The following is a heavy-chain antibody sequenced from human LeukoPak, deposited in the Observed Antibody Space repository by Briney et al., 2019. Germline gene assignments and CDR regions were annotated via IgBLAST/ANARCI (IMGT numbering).Heavy chain of an antibody. Sequence: ASMKVSCKTSGYIFSTNGVSWVRHAPGQGLEWMGWISAYDGYTKFAQKFQDRLAMTIDRSTTTVYMELRSLTIDDTGVYFCVRMPYDFWSGYTDNWFDPWGQGTLVTVSP. J-gene: IGHJ5*02. CDR1: GYIFSTNG. V-gene: IGHV1-18*01. CDR3: VRMPYDFWSGYTDNWFDP. D-gene: IGHD3-3*01. CDR2: ISAYDGYT.